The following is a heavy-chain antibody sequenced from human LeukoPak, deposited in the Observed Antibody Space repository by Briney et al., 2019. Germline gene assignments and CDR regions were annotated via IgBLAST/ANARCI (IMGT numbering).Heavy chain of an antibody. CDR2: IYYSGST. CDR3: ARLSRFLEWSNWFDP. V-gene: IGHV4-59*08. CDR1: GRSISSYY. D-gene: IGHD3-3*01. J-gene: IGHJ5*02. Sequence: SDTLSLTCTVSGRSISSYYWSWIRQPPGKGLEWIGYIYYSGSTNYNPSPTSRGTISVDTSKNQFSLKLSSVAAADTAVYYCARLSRFLEWSNWFDPWGEGTLVTVS.